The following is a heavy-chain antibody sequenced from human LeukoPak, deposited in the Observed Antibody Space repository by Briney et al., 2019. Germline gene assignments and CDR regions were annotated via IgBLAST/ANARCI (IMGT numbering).Heavy chain of an antibody. CDR1: GFTFSSYS. Sequence: PGGSLRLSCAASGFTFSSYSMNWVRQAPGKGLEWVSSIFPSGGEIHYADSVRGRFTISRDNSKNTLYLQMNSLRVEDTAVYYCARCTTGRTFGSLREIKRSREIDYWGQGTLVTVSS. V-gene: IGHV3-21*01. CDR3: ARCTTGRTFGSLREIKRSREIDY. D-gene: IGHD1-1*01. CDR2: IFPSGGEI. J-gene: IGHJ4*02.